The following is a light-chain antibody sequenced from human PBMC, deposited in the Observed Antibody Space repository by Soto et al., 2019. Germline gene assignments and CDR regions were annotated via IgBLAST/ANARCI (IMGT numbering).Light chain of an antibody. CDR3: QQYGNSPT. CDR1: QSVSAGY. V-gene: IGKV3-20*01. Sequence: EIVLTQSPGTLSLSPGESATLSCRASQSVSAGYFAWYQQKPGQAPRLIIYETSSKMTGIPDRFSGGGSGTEFTLTIGRLEPEDFAVYYCQQYGNSPTFGQGTKVEIK. J-gene: IGKJ1*01. CDR2: ETS.